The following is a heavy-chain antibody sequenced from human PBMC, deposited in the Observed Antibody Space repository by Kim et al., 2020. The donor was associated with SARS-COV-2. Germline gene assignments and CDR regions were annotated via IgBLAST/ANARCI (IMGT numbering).Heavy chain of an antibody. J-gene: IGHJ3*02. V-gene: IGHV4-34*01. CDR3: ARSRGITGTNGAFDI. D-gene: IGHD1-20*01. CDR2: INHSGST. Sequence: SETLSLTCAVYGGSFSGYYWSWIRQPPGKGLEWIGEINHSGSTNYNPSLKSRVTISVDTSKNQFSLKLSSVTAADTAVYYCARSRGITGTNGAFDIWGQGTMVTVSS. CDR1: GGSFSGYY.